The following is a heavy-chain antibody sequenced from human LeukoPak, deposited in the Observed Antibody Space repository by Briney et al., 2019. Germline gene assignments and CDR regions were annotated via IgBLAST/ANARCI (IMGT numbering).Heavy chain of an antibody. CDR3: ARDPGGLYGDYVFDY. CDR2: ISYDGSKK. Sequence: GRSLRLSCAASGFTFSSYAMHWVRQAPGKGLEWVAVISYDGSKKYYADSVKGRFTISRDNSKNTPYLQMNSLRAEDTAVYYCARDPGGLYGDYVFDYWGQGTLVTVSS. CDR1: GFTFSSYA. J-gene: IGHJ4*02. D-gene: IGHD4-17*01. V-gene: IGHV3-30-3*01.